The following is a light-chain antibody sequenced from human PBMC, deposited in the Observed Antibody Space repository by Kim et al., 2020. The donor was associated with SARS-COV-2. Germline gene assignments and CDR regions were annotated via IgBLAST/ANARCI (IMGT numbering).Light chain of an antibody. Sequence: ELTQPPSASGTPGQRVTISCSGSSSNIGSNTVNWYQQLPGTAPKLLIYSNNQRPSEVPDRFSGSKSGTSASLAISGLQSEDEADYYCAAWDDSLNGWVFGGGTQLTVL. V-gene: IGLV1-44*01. CDR3: AAWDDSLNGWV. CDR1: SSNIGSNT. J-gene: IGLJ3*02. CDR2: SNN.